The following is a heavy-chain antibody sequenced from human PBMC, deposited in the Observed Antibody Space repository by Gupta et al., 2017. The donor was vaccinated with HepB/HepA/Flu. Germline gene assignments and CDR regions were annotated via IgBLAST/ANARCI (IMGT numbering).Heavy chain of an antibody. Sequence: EVQLLESGGGLVQPGGSLRLSCAASGFTFSSYAMSWVRQAPGKGLEWVSAISGSGGSTYYADSVKGRFTISRDNSKNTLYLQMNSLRAEDTAVYYCAKAGTWGYCSGGSCPRMGYGMDVWGQGTTVTVSS. J-gene: IGHJ6*02. D-gene: IGHD2-15*01. CDR1: GFTFSSYA. CDR2: ISGSGGST. V-gene: IGHV3-23*01. CDR3: AKAGTWGYCSGGSCPRMGYGMDV.